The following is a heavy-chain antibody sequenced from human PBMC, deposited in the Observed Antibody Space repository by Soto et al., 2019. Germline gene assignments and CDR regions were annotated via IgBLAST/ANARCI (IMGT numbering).Heavy chain of an antibody. CDR3: ATERDPDYYSY. V-gene: IGHV1-18*01. J-gene: IGHJ4*02. D-gene: IGHD3-10*01. CDR1: GYTFTSYG. Sequence: ASVKVSCKASGYTFTSYGISWVRQAPGQGLEWMGWVSAYNGNTNYAQKLQGRVTMTTDTSTSTAYMELRSLRSDDTAVYYCATERDPDYYSYWGQGTLVTVSS. CDR2: VSAYNGNT.